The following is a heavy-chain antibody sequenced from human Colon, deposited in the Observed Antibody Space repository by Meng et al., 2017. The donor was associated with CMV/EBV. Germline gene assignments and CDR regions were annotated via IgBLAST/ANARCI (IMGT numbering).Heavy chain of an antibody. V-gene: IGHV7-4-1*02. CDR1: RLPFTSYD. Sequence: ASRLPFTSYDMNLVPHSPGPALASLAWITTTAVTPTYAQGFTGQFVFSFDPSVSTAYLQLSNLKSEDTAVYYCAREGEDAYYTFDYWGQGTLVTVSS. CDR2: ITTTAVTP. J-gene: IGHJ4*02. CDR3: AREGEDAYYTFDY. D-gene: IGHD3-3*01.